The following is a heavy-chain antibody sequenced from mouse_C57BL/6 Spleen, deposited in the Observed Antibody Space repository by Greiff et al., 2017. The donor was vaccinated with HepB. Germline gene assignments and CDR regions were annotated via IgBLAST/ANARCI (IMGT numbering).Heavy chain of an antibody. CDR3: ARRYYYGSSYGAMDY. D-gene: IGHD1-1*01. J-gene: IGHJ4*01. CDR1: GFTFSDYG. Sequence: EVKLVESGGGLVKPGGSLKLSCAASGFTFSDYGMHWVRQAPEKGLEWVAYISSGSSTIYYADTVKGRFTISRDNAKNTLFLQMTSLRSEDTAMYYCARRYYYGSSYGAMDYWGQGTSVTVSS. CDR2: ISSGSSTI. V-gene: IGHV5-17*01.